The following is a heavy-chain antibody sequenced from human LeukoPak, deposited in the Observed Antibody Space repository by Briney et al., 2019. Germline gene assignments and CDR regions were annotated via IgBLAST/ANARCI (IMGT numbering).Heavy chain of an antibody. CDR3: AKGYNYAYEY. CDR1: GFTVSSSY. J-gene: IGHJ4*02. V-gene: IGHV3-53*01. Sequence: GGSLRLSCAASGFTVSSSYMSWVRQAPGKGLEWVSLIYSGGSTYYAASVKGRFTISRDNSKNTLYLQMNSLRPEDTAAYYCAKGYNYAYEYWGQGTLVTVSS. D-gene: IGHD5-18*01. CDR2: IYSGGST.